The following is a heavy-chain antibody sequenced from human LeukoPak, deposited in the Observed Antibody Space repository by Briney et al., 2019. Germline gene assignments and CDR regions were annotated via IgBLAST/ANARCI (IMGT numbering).Heavy chain of an antibody. CDR1: GGTFSSYA. CDR3: GRGGGITMTLDY. CDR2: IIPIFGAA. Sequence: SVKVSCKASGGTFSSYAISWVRQAPGQGLEWMGGIIPIFGAANYAQKFQGRVTITADESTSTAYMELSSLRSEDTAVYYCGRGGGITMTLDYWGQGTLVTVSS. J-gene: IGHJ4*02. D-gene: IGHD3-22*01. V-gene: IGHV1-69*13.